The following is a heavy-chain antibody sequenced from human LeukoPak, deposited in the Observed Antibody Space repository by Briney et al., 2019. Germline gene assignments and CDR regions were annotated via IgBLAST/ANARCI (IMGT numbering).Heavy chain of an antibody. CDR1: GYNFTTYW. D-gene: IGHD2-15*01. V-gene: IGHV5-51*01. CDR3: AGQDIVVVATTTRAFDI. Sequence: GESLKISCRGSGYNFTTYWIGWVRQVPGKGLEWMGIIYPGDSDTRYSPSFQGQVTISAGKSISTAYLQWNNLKASDTAMYYCAGQDIVVVATTTRAFDIWGQGTMVTVSS. CDR2: IYPGDSDT. J-gene: IGHJ3*02.